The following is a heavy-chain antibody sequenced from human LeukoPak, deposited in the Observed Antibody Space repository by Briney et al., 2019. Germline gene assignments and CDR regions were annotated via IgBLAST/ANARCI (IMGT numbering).Heavy chain of an antibody. V-gene: IGHV4-39*07. J-gene: IGHJ4*02. D-gene: IGHD5-24*01. CDR1: GGSISSSSYY. CDR3: ARAADGYNFFDY. Sequence: SETLSLTCTVSGGSISSSSYYWGWIRQPPGKGLEWIGEINHSGSTNSNPSLKNRVTISVDTSKNQFSLNLSSVTAADTAVYYCARAADGYNFFDYWGQGALVTVSS. CDR2: INHSGST.